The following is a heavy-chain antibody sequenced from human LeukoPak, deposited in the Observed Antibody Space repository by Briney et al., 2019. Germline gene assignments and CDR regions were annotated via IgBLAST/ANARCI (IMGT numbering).Heavy chain of an antibody. CDR2: IYSGGST. D-gene: IGHD3-3*01. Sequence: GGSLRLSCAASGFTVSSNYMSWVRRAPGKGLEWVSVIYSGGSTYYADSVKGRFTISRDNSKNTLYLQMNSLRAEDTAVYYCARGYDFWSGYEVDYWGQGTLVTVSS. V-gene: IGHV3-66*02. CDR1: GFTVSSNY. CDR3: ARGYDFWSGYEVDY. J-gene: IGHJ4*02.